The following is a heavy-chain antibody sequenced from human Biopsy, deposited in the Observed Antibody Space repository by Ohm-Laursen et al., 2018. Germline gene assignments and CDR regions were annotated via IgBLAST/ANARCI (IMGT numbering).Heavy chain of an antibody. J-gene: IGHJ5*02. CDR1: GYTFTTYD. D-gene: IGHD5/OR15-5a*01. Sequence: ASVKVSCKASGYTFTTYDINWVRLAPGQGLEWMGWINPDTGETRYAPKFQGRLALTRDVSVNTGYLELSSLGSDDTAIYFCAKPSGGVSTIGFDPWGQGTQIIVS. CDR2: INPDTGET. CDR3: AKPSGGVSTIGFDP. V-gene: IGHV1-2*02.